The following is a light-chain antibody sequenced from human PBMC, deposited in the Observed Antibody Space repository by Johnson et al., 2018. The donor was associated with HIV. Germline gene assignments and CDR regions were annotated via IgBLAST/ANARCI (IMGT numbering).Light chain of an antibody. J-gene: IGLJ1*01. CDR1: SSNVGSNS. CDR3: ATWDGRLSVYV. V-gene: IGLV1-51*01. CDR2: DND. Sequence: QSVLTQPPSVSAAPGQKVTISCSGSSSNVGSNSVSWYRHFPETAPKVLIYDNDKRPSGIPDRFSASKSGTSATLGITGLQPGDEADYYCATWDGRLSVYVFGTGTKVTVL.